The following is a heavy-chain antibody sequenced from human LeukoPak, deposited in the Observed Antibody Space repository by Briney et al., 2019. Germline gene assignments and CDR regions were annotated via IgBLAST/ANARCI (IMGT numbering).Heavy chain of an antibody. V-gene: IGHV4-39*01. Sequence: SETLSFTCTVSGDSISRSNYYWGWIRQPPGRGLEWIGSIYFSGSTYYNPSLNSRVTISVDTSKNQFSLKLTSVTATDTAVYYCTRHLVSSPSRPFHHWGQGTLVTVSS. J-gene: IGHJ4*02. CDR2: IYFSGST. CDR1: GDSISRSNYY. CDR3: TRHLVSSPSRPFHH. D-gene: IGHD6-6*01.